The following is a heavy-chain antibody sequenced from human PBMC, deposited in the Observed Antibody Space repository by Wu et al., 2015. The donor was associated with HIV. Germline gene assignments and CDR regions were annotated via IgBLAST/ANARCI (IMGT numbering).Heavy chain of an antibody. J-gene: IGHJ4*02. V-gene: IGHV1-69*12. CDR1: GGTFSSYA. CDR2: IIPIFGTA. CDR3: ARVSSDYDFWSGYPSSYYFDY. Sequence: QVQLVQSGAEVKKPGSSVKVSCKASGGTFSSYAISWVRQAPGQGLEWMGGIIPIFGTANYAQKFQGRVTITADESTSTAYMELSSLRSEDTAVYYCARVSSDYDFWSGYPSSYYFDYWGQGTLVTVSS. D-gene: IGHD3-3*01.